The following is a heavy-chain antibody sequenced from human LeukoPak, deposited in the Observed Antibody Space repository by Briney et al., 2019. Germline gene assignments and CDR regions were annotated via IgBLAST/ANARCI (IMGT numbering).Heavy chain of an antibody. D-gene: IGHD4-23*01. J-gene: IGHJ4*02. V-gene: IGHV3-30*18. CDR1: GFTFSSYG. Sequence: GSLRLSCAASGFTFSSYGMHWVRQAPGKGLEWVAVISYDGSNKYYADSVKGRFTISRDNSKNTLYLRMNSLRAEDTAVYYCAKDRYPDGGRDFDYWGQGTLVTVSS. CDR2: ISYDGSNK. CDR3: AKDRYPDGGRDFDY.